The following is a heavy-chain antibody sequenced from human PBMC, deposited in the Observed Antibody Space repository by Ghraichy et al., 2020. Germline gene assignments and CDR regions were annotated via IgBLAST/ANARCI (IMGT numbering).Heavy chain of an antibody. CDR2: IYHSGTT. Sequence: SQTLSLTCAVSGGSISSGNFSWSWIRQPPGKGLEWIGYIYHSGTTYYNPSLKSRVTISLDDSKNQFSLKLSSVTAADTAVYYCARAPYDDDGFYDDGFDVWGQGIMFTVSS. V-gene: IGHV4-30-2*01. CDR3: ARAPYDDDGFYDDGFDV. CDR1: GGSISSGNFS. J-gene: IGHJ3*01. D-gene: IGHD3-22*01.